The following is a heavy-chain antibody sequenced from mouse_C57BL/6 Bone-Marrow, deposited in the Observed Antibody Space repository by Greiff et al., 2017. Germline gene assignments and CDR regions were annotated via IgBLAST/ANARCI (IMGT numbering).Heavy chain of an antibody. CDR2: IDPNSGGT. V-gene: IGHV1-72*01. D-gene: IGHD3-2*02. J-gene: IGHJ4*01. CDR3: AISATAQATYAMDY. Sequence: QVQLQQPGAELVKPGASVKLSCKASGYPFTSYWMHWVKQRPGRGLAWIGRIDPNSGGTKYNEKFKSKATLTVDKPSSTAYMQLSSLTSEDTSVYYCAISATAQATYAMDYWGRGTSVTVSS. CDR1: GYPFTSYW.